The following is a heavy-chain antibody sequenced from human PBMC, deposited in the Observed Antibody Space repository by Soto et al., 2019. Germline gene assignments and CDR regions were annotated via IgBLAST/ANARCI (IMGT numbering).Heavy chain of an antibody. CDR3: AKDVADFWSGEGGMDV. V-gene: IGHV3-30*18. J-gene: IGHJ6*02. CDR2: ISYEGSNK. D-gene: IGHD3-3*01. CDR1: GFTFSSYG. Sequence: SLRLSCAASGFTFSSYGMHWVRQAPGKGLEWVAVISYEGSNKYYADSVKGRFTISRDNSKNTLYLQMNSLRAEDTAVYYCAKDVADFWSGEGGMDVWGQGTTVTVSS.